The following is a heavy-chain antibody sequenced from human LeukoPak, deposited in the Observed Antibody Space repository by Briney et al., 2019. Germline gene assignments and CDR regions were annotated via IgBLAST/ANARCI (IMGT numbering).Heavy chain of an antibody. CDR2: IYYSGIT. CDR3: ARDLRGYGENDY. D-gene: IGHD4-17*01. J-gene: IGHJ4*02. V-gene: IGHV4-31*03. CDR1: GGSISSGAYY. Sequence: PSETLSLTCTVSGGSISSGAYYWSWIRQLPGKGLEWIGYIYYSGITYYNPSLKTRVIISVDTSKNQFSLELTSVTAADTAVYYCARDLRGYGENDYWGQGTLVTVSS.